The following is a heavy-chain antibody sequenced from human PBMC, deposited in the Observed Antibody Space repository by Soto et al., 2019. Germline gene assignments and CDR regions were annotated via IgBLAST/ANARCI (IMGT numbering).Heavy chain of an antibody. CDR3: ANWIITMIVDDALDI. CDR2: ISGSGGIT. CDR1: GFTFSSYA. Sequence: PVGSLRLSFAASGFTFSSYAMSWVRQAPGKGLEWVSAISGSGGITYYADSVKGRFTISRDNSKNTLYLQMNSLRAEDTAVYYCANWIITMIVDDALDIWGQGTMVTVSS. J-gene: IGHJ3*02. D-gene: IGHD3-22*01. V-gene: IGHV3-23*01.